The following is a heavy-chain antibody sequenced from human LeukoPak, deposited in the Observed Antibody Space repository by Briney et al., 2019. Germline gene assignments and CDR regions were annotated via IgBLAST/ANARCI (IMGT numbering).Heavy chain of an antibody. V-gene: IGHV4-4*07. D-gene: IGHD6-13*01. CDR3: ARLYSFNWFDP. Sequence: SETLALTCTVSGGSISSYYWSWIRQPAGKGLEWIGRIYTSGSTNYNPSLKSRVTISVDTSKNQFSLKLSSVTAADTAVYYCARLYSFNWFDPWGQGTLVTVSS. CDR1: GGSISSYY. CDR2: IYTSGST. J-gene: IGHJ5*02.